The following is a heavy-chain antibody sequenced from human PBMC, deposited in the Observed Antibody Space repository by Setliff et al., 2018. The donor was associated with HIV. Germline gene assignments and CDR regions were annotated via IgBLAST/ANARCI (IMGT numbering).Heavy chain of an antibody. D-gene: IGHD5-18*01. CDR1: GDTFSRYA. J-gene: IGHJ4*02. CDR3: AKGGDRAMINFDH. Sequence: SVKVSCKASGDTFSRYAISWVRQAPGQGLEWMGRIIPIFDASNYAQKFQGRVTITADKSTSTAYMELSSLRSEDTAVYYCAKGGDRAMINFDHWGQGTLVTVSS. CDR2: IIPIFDAS. V-gene: IGHV1-69*06.